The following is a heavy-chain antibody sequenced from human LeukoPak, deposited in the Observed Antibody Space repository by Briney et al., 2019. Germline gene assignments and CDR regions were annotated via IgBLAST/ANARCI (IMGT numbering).Heavy chain of an antibody. V-gene: IGHV3-66*02. J-gene: IGHJ3*02. CDR2: IYSGGST. Sequence: GGSLRLSCAASGFTVSSNYMSWVRQAPGKGLEWVSVIYSGGSTYYADSVKGRFTISRDNSKNMLYLQMNSLRAEDTAVYYCAIGPRPGAFDIWGQGTMVTVSS. CDR3: AIGPRPGAFDI. CDR1: GFTVSSNY. D-gene: IGHD1-14*01.